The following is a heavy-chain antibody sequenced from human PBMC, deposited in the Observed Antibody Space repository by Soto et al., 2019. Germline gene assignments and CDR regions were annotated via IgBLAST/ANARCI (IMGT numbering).Heavy chain of an antibody. CDR2: ISGSSSTI. J-gene: IGHJ4*02. CDR1: GFSFSVYS. V-gene: IGHV3-48*02. CDR3: ARESSGYPDS. Sequence: EVQLVESGGGWVQPGGSLRLSCAASGFSFSVYSMNWVRQAPGKGLEWVSYISGSSSTIYYADSVKGRFTISRDNAKNSLYLPLSSLRDEDTAIYYCARESSGYPDSWGQGTLVTVSS. D-gene: IGHD3-22*01.